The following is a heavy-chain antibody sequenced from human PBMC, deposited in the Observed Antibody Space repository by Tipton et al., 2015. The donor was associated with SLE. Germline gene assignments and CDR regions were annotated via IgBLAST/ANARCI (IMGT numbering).Heavy chain of an antibody. J-gene: IGHJ4*02. CDR2: INHSGST. CDR3: ARGGYYYGSGSYYYFDY. CDR1: GYSISSGYY. D-gene: IGHD3-10*01. V-gene: IGHV4-38-2*01. Sequence: TLSLTCAVSGYSISSGYYWGWIRQPPGKGLEWIGEINHSGSTNYNPSLKSRVTISVDRSKNQFSLKLSSVTAADTAVYYCARGGYYYGSGSYYYFDYWGQGTLVTVSS.